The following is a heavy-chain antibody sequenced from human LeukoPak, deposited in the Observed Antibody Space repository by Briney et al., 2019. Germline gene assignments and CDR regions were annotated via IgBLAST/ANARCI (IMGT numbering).Heavy chain of an antibody. CDR1: GFTFSYYA. CDR3: ARELFSSGSCPDG. V-gene: IGHV3-33*01. Sequence: GGSLRLPCSASGFTFSYYAIHWVRQAPGKGLEGVALIWSDGSNKYYADSVKGRITISRDNSKNTVYLQMNSLRAEDTAVYYCARELFSSGSCPDGWGQGTLVTVSS. J-gene: IGHJ4*02. CDR2: IWSDGSNK. D-gene: IGHD3-10*01.